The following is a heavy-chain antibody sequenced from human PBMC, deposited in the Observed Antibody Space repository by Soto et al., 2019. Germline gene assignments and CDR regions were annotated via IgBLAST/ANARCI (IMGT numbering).Heavy chain of an antibody. CDR2: ISSSSSYI. CDR1: GFTFSSYS. J-gene: IGHJ4*02. D-gene: IGHD3-16*02. CDR3: ARDYSRDYVWGSYRPPTGVSY. Sequence: GGSLRLSCAASGFTFSSYSMNWVRQAPGKGLEWVSSISSSSSYIYYADSVKGRFTISRDNAKNSLYLQMNSLRAEDTAVYYCARDYSRDYVWGSYRPPTGVSYWGQGTLVTVSS. V-gene: IGHV3-21*01.